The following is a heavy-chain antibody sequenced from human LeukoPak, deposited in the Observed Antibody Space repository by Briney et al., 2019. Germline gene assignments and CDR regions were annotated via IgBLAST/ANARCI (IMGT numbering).Heavy chain of an antibody. CDR1: GYTFTSYG. CDR2: ISTYNGNT. D-gene: IGHD6-19*01. Sequence: GASVKVSCKASGYTFTSYGISWVRQAPGQGLEWMGWISTYNGNTHYAQKLQGRVTMTTDTSTRTAYMELRSLRSDDTAVYYCARSSLAVAGSVFDYWGQGTLVIVSS. V-gene: IGHV1-18*01. J-gene: IGHJ4*02. CDR3: ARSSLAVAGSVFDY.